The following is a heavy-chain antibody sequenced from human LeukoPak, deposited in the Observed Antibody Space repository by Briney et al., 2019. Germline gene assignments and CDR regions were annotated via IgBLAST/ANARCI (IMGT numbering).Heavy chain of an antibody. J-gene: IGHJ4*02. D-gene: IGHD6-13*01. Sequence: SETLSLTCTVSGGSISSGSYYWSWIRQPAGKGLEWIGRIYTSGSTNYNPSLKSRVTISVDTSKNQFSLKLTSVTAADTAVYYCARQHNSSWRPDRYFDYWGQGTLVTVSS. CDR2: IYTSGST. V-gene: IGHV4-61*02. CDR3: ARQHNSSWRPDRYFDY. CDR1: GGSISSGSYY.